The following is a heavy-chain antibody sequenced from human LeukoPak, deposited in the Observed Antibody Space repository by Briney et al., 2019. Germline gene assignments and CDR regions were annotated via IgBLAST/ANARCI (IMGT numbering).Heavy chain of an antibody. D-gene: IGHD3-10*01. Sequence: PSETLPLTCTVSGGHISSHYWSWIRQPPGKGLEWIGYIYYSGRTQYNPSLKSRVTISVATSKNQFSLKMSSVTAADTAVYYCASQVGPADYGSGREYAFDIWGQGTMVTVSS. J-gene: IGHJ3*02. CDR3: ASQVGPADYGSGREYAFDI. CDR2: IYYSGRT. CDR1: GGHISSHY. V-gene: IGHV4-59*11.